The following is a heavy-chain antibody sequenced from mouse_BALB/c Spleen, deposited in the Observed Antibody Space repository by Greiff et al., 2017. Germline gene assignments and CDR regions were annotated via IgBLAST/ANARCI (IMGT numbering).Heavy chain of an antibody. CDR2: ISSGGSYT. V-gene: IGHV5-6-4*01. D-gene: IGHD1-1*01. CDR3: TRASTVDAMDY. CDR1: GFTFSSYT. J-gene: IGHJ4*01. Sequence: EVMLVESGGGLVKPGGSLKLSCAASGFTFSSYTMSWVRQTPEKRLEWVATISSGGSYTYYPDSVKGRFTISRDNAKNTLYLQMSSLKSEDTAMYYCTRASTVDAMDYWGQGTSVTVSS.